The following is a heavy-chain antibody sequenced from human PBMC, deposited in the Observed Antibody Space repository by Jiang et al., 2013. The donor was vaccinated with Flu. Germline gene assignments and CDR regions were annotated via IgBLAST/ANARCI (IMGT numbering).Heavy chain of an antibody. CDR3: ATLRGSSYDTYLLDS. D-gene: IGHD2-15*01. Sequence: QLLESGGGVVQPGGSLRLSCAASGFSFSYYAMYWVRQASGKGLEWLTSIQFDGSNKYYADSVKGRFSISRDNPKNTLYLQLNSLRAEDTAIYYCATLRGSSYDTYLLDSWGQGTLVSVSS. J-gene: IGHJ4*02. V-gene: IGHV3-30*02. CDR2: IQFDGSNK. CDR1: GFSFSYYA.